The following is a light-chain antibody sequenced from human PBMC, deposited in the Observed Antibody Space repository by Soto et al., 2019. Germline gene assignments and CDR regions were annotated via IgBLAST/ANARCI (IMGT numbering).Light chain of an antibody. J-gene: IGKJ4*01. Sequence: EIVLTQSPGTLSLSPGERATLSCRASQSVSSSYLAWYQQKPGQAPRLRIYGASSRATGIPDRFSGSGSGTDFTLTISRLEPEDFAVYYCQQYGSSPTCGGGTKVEIK. CDR3: QQYGSSPT. CDR1: QSVSSSY. V-gene: IGKV3-20*01. CDR2: GAS.